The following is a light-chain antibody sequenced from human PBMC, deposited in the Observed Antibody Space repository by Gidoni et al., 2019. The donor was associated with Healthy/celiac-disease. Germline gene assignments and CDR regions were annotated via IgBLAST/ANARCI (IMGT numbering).Light chain of an antibody. Sequence: SSEPTQDPAVSVALGKTVRITCQGDSLRSYYASWYQQKPGQATVLVIYGKNNRPSGIPDRFSGSSSGNTAPLTITGAQAEDEADYYCNSRDSSGNHLVVFGGVTKLTVL. V-gene: IGLV3-19*01. J-gene: IGLJ2*01. CDR1: SLRSYY. CDR2: GKN. CDR3: NSRDSSGNHLVV.